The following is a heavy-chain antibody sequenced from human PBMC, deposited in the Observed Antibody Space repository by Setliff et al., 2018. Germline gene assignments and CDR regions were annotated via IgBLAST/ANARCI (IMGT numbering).Heavy chain of an antibody. CDR2: INPKTGDT. Sequence: ASVKVSCKASGYPFIGYFMHWVRQAPGQGLEWMGWINPKTGDTLYAPKFQGRVTMTRDTAISTAYMELNRLRSDDTAVYYCGSEYRSSWYGKSVGYIDVWGEGTTVTVSS. J-gene: IGHJ6*03. D-gene: IGHD6-19*01. V-gene: IGHV1-2*02. CDR1: GYPFIGYF. CDR3: GSEYRSSWYGKSVGYIDV.